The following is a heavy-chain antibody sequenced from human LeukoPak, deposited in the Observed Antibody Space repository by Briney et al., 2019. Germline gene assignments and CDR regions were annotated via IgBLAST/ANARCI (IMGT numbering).Heavy chain of an antibody. V-gene: IGHV3-23*01. J-gene: IGHJ4*02. Sequence: GGSLRLSCAASGFTFSSYAMSWVRQAPGKGLEWVSGISGSGDNTYYADSVKGRFTISRDNSKNTLYVQVNSLGTEDTAAYFCAKGSYYDSSGSFYFDYWGQGTLVTVSS. CDR2: ISGSGDNT. D-gene: IGHD3-22*01. CDR3: AKGSYYDSSGSFYFDY. CDR1: GFTFSSYA.